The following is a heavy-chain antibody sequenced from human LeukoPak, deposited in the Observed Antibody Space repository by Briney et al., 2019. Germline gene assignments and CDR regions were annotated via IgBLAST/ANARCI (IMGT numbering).Heavy chain of an antibody. D-gene: IGHD2-2*01. CDR2: ISYDGSNK. V-gene: IGHV3-30-3*01. Sequence: PGGSLRLSCAASGFTFSSYAMHWVRQAPGKGLEWVAVISYDGSNKYYADSVKGRFTISRDNSKNTLYLQMNSLRAEDTAVYYCAREWDIVVVPAARAFDIWGQGTMVTVSS. CDR3: AREWDIVVVPAARAFDI. CDR1: GFTFSSYA. J-gene: IGHJ3*02.